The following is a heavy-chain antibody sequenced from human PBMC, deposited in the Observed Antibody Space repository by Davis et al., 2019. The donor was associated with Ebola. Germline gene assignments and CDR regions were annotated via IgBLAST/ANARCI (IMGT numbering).Heavy chain of an antibody. D-gene: IGHD6-6*01. V-gene: IGHV3-15*01. CDR3: TTDRGIAVRPLFDC. CDR1: AFTLGDAW. J-gene: IGHJ4*02. Sequence: GESLKISCTASAFTLGDAWMGWVRQAPGKGLEWVGRIKSKSAGGTTDHAPPVRGRFTISRDESRNTLYLQMTSLRTEDTAVYFCTTDRGIAVRPLFDCWGQGTLVTVSS. CDR2: IKSKSAGGTT.